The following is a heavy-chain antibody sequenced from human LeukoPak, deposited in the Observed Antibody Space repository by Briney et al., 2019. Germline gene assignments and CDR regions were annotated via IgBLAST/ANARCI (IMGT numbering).Heavy chain of an antibody. Sequence: ASVKVSCKASGYTFTGYYMHWVRQAPGQGLEWMGWINPNSGGTNYAQKFQGRVTMTRDTSISTAYMELSRLRSDDTAVYYCARDCSSILFLTDPWGQGTLVSVS. V-gene: IGHV1-2*02. CDR2: INPNSGGT. D-gene: IGHD2-2*01. CDR3: ARDCSSILFLTDP. J-gene: IGHJ5*02. CDR1: GYTFTGYY.